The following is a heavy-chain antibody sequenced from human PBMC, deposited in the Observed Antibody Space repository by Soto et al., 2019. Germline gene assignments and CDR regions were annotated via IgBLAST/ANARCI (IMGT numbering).Heavy chain of an antibody. CDR2: ISAYNGNT. J-gene: IGHJ6*03. Sequence: ASVKVFCKASGYTFTSYGISWVRQAPGQGLEWMGWISAYNGNTNYAQKLQGRVTMTTDTSTSTAYMELRSLRSDDTAVYYCARALGDVDIVATTYYMDVWGKGTTVTVSS. CDR1: GYTFTSYG. V-gene: IGHV1-18*01. CDR3: ARALGDVDIVATTYYMDV. D-gene: IGHD5-12*01.